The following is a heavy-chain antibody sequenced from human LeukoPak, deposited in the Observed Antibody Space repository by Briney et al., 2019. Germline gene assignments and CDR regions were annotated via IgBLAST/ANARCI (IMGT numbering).Heavy chain of an antibody. V-gene: IGHV4-59*08. D-gene: IGHD5-18*01. CDR3: ARQRGYTLGTCFDS. CDR2: IYFSGTT. J-gene: IGHJ5*01. CDR1: GGSLSSFY. Sequence: SETLSLTCTVSGGSLSSFYWAWIRQPPGKGLEWIGYIYFSGTTNYNPSLKSRVTISVDTSKNQFSLMLTSVTAADTAVYYCARQRGYTLGTCFDSWGQGTLVTVSS.